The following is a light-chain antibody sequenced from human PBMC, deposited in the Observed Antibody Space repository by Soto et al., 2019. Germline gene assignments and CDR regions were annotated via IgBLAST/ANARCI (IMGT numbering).Light chain of an antibody. Sequence: CRSSQSVSFYLAWYQQKPGQAPRLLVYDVSNRAAGIPARFSGSGSGTDFTLTISSLEPEDFAIYYCQQRQYWPPITFGQGTRLEIK. CDR2: DVS. CDR1: QSVSFY. J-gene: IGKJ5*01. V-gene: IGKV3-11*01. CDR3: QQRQYWPPIT.